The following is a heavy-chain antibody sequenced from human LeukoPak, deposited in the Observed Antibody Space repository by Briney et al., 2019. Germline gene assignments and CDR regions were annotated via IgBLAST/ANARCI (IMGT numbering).Heavy chain of an antibody. J-gene: IGHJ4*02. CDR3: ARGGDNSYFDY. D-gene: IGHD4-23*01. CDR2: INPGGGST. CDR1: GYTFTSYY. V-gene: IGHV1-46*01. Sequence: ASVKVSCKASGYTFTSYYIHWVRQAPGQGLEWMGTINPGGGSTSYAQNFQGRVTMTRDTSTSTVYMELSSLRSEDTAIYYCARGGDNSYFDYWGQGTLVTVSS.